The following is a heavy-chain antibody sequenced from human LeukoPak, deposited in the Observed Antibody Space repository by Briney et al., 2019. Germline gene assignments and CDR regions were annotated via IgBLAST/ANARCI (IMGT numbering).Heavy chain of an antibody. CDR1: GESFTGYN. CDR3: ARRPQYYYGSGSYPSAFDI. V-gene: IGHV4-34*01. D-gene: IGHD3-10*01. CDR2: IYHMGST. J-gene: IGHJ3*02. Sequence: SETLSLTCAVYGESFTGYNGNWIRQPPGKGLEWMGEIYHMGSTNYNPSLKSRVTISVDTSNNEFSLNLNSVTAADTAVYYCARRPQYYYGSGSYPSAFDIWGQGTMVTVSS.